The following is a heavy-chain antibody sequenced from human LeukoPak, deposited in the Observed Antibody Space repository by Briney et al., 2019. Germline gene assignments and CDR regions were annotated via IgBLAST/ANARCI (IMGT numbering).Heavy chain of an antibody. CDR3: ASTVRYFDWLPID. CDR1: EFSVGSNY. V-gene: IGHV3-66*01. J-gene: IGHJ4*02. CDR2: IYSGGST. D-gene: IGHD3-9*01. Sequence: PGGSLRLSCAASEFSVGSNYMTWVRQAPGKGLEWVSLIYSGGSTYYADSVKGRFTISRDNAKNSLYLQMNSLRAEDTAVYYCASTVRYFDWLPIDWGQGTLVTVSS.